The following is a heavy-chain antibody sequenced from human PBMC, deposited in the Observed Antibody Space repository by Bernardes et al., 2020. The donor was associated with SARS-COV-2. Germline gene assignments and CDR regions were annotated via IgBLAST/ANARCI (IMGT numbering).Heavy chain of an antibody. J-gene: IGHJ4*02. CDR2: IGTAGDT. CDR3: ARAGYDFWSGLDY. CDR1: GFTFRSSD. D-gene: IGHD3-3*01. V-gene: IGHV3-13*01. Sequence: GGSLRLSCAASGFTFRSSDMHWVRQATGKGLAWVSAIGTAGDTYYPGSVKGRFTISRENAKNSLYLQMNSLRAEDTAVYYCARAGYDFWSGLDYWGQGTLVTVS.